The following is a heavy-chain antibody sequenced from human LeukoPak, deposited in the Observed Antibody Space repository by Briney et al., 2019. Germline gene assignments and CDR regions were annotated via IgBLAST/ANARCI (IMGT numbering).Heavy chain of an antibody. V-gene: IGHV5-51*01. J-gene: IGHJ1*01. CDR2: IYPGDSDT. CDR1: GSSFTSYW. CDR3: ATLGGYCSSTSCYWVYFQH. Sequence: GESLKISCKGSGSSFTSYWIGWVRQMPGKGLEWMGIIYPGDSDTRYSPSFQGQVTISADKSISTAYLQWSSLKASDTAMYYCATLGGYCSSTSCYWVYFQHWGQGTLVTVSS. D-gene: IGHD2-2*01.